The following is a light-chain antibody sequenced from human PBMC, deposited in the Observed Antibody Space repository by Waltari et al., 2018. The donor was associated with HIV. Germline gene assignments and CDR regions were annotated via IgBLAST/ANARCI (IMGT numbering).Light chain of an antibody. CDR1: TSNIGAGYD. CDR3: QSYDSSLTTTV. V-gene: IGLV1-40*01. Sequence: QSVLTQPPSVSGDPGQRVTIPCTGSTSNIGAGYDVHCYQQVPGTAPKLLIYGNNNRASGVPDRFSGSKSGTSASLAISGLQAEDEAEYHCQSYDSSLTTTVFGGGTKLTVL. CDR2: GNN. J-gene: IGLJ2*01.